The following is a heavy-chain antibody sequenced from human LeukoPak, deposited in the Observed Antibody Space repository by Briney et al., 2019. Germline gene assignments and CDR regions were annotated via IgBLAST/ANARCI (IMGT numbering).Heavy chain of an antibody. CDR1: GYTFTGYY. J-gene: IGHJ4*02. D-gene: IGHD6-6*01. V-gene: IGHV1-2*02. CDR2: INPNSGGT. CDR3: ARGMDSSSSPPFDY. Sequence: GASVKVSCKASGYTFTGYYMHWVRQAPGQGLEWMGWINPNSGGTNYAQKFQGRVTMTRDTSISTAYMELSRLRSDDTAVYYCARGMDSSSSPPFDYWGQGTLVTVSS.